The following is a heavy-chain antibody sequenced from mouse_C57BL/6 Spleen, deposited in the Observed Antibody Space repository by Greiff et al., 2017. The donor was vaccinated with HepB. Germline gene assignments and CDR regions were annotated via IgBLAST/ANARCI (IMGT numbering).Heavy chain of an antibody. CDR1: GYTFTSYW. J-gene: IGHJ1*03. CDR3: ARRRGYDYDCYFDV. D-gene: IGHD2-4*01. CDR2: IDPNSGGT. Sequence: VQLQQPGAELVKPGASVKLSCKASGYTFTSYWMHWVKQRPGRGLEWIGRIDPNSGGTKYNEKFKSKATLTVDNPSSTAYMQISSLTSEDSAVYYCARRRGYDYDCYFDVWGTGTPVTVSS. V-gene: IGHV1-72*01.